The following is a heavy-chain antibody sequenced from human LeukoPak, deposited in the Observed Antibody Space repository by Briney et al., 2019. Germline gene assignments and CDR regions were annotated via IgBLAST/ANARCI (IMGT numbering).Heavy chain of an antibody. CDR3: ARGDRGTAAGNNWFNP. D-gene: IGHD6-13*01. CDR2: ISYDGSEK. J-gene: IGHJ5*02. Sequence: GVSLRLSCVASGFTFSSDAMHWVRQTPGKGREGVADISYDGSEKYQVDSVEDRFTIYRHNSKNTVYLQMNSQRVEDPAVYYCARGDRGTAAGNNWFNPWGQGTLVTVSS. V-gene: IGHV3-30-3*01. CDR1: GFTFSSDA.